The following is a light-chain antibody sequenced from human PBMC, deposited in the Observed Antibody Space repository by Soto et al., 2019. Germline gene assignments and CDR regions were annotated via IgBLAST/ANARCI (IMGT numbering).Light chain of an antibody. CDR2: DVS. J-gene: IGLJ1*01. CDR3: CSYAGSYV. Sequence: QSALTQPRSVSVSPGQSVTISCTGTSSDVGGYNYVSWYQHHPGKAPKLMIYDVSKRPSGVPDRFSGSKSGNTASLTISGLQAEDEADYYCCSYAGSYVFGTGTKVTVL. CDR1: SSDVGGYNY. V-gene: IGLV2-11*01.